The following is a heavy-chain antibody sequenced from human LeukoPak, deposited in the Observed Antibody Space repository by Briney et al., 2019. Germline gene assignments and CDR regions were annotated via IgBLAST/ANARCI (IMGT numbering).Heavy chain of an antibody. Sequence: SETLSLTCTVSGGSISPYYWSWIRQPAGKGLEWIGRIYPSGSTDYNPSLKSRVIMSADTSKNQFSLKLTFVTAADTALYYCAKDRNTKWDIDWFDPWGQGILVTVSS. CDR2: IYPSGST. J-gene: IGHJ5*02. CDR1: GGSISPYY. D-gene: IGHD3-16*02. CDR3: AKDRNTKWDIDWFDP. V-gene: IGHV4-4*07.